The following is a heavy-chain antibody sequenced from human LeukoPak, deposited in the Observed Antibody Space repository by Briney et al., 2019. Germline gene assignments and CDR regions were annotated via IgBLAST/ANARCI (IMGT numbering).Heavy chain of an antibody. CDR3: ARHVVAVGFDY. J-gene: IGHJ4*02. Sequence: GGSLRLSCAASGFTFSSYTMNWVRPAPGKGLEWVSSITSSSSYIYYADSVKGRFTISRDNAKNSLYLQMNSLRAEDTAVYYCARHVVAVGFDYWGQGTLVTVSS. CDR2: ITSSSSYI. V-gene: IGHV3-21*01. D-gene: IGHD3-22*01. CDR1: GFTFSSYT.